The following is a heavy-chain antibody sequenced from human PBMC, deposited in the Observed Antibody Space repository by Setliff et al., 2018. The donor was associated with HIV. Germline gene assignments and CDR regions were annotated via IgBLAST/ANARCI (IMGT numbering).Heavy chain of an antibody. CDR2: IYYSGST. CDR1: GGSISSGGYY. V-gene: IGHV4-31*03. CDR3: ARAPANYHDSSGFYFGGDYYFDF. D-gene: IGHD3-22*01. J-gene: IGHJ4*02. Sequence: SETLSLTCTVSGGSISSGGYYWSWIRQHPGKGLEWIGYIYYSGSTYYNPSLKSRVAVSVDTSKNHFSLRVTSVTAADTAVYYCARAPANYHDSSGFYFGGDYYFDFWGQGILVTVSS.